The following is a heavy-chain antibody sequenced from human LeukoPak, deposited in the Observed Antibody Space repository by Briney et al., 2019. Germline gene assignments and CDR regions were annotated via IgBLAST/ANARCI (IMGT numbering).Heavy chain of an antibody. CDR3: AKGRASGSGSYSYRGFDY. J-gene: IGHJ4*02. CDR1: GFTCRNYA. Sequence: VGSLRPSCAASGFTCRNYAMSWVRQAPGKGLGWVSAISGSGDYTNYADSVKGRFTISRDNSKNTLYLQMNSLRAEDTAVYYCAKGRASGSGSYSYRGFDYWGQGTLVTVSS. D-gene: IGHD6-19*01. V-gene: IGHV3-23*01. CDR2: ISGSGDYT.